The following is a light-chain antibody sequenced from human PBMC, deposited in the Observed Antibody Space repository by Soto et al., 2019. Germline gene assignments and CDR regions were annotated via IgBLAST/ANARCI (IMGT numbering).Light chain of an antibody. CDR2: GAS. Sequence: EIVMTQSPATLSVSPGERATLSCRASQSVSNNLAWYQKKPGQAPRLLIYGASTRATGIPARFSGSGSGTEFNLTIRSLQSEDFAVYYCQQYNNWWTFGQGTKVEIK. CDR1: QSVSNN. J-gene: IGKJ1*01. CDR3: QQYNNWWT. V-gene: IGKV3-15*01.